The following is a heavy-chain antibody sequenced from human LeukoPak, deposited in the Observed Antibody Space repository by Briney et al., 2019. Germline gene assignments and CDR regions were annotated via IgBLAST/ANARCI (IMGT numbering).Heavy chain of an antibody. CDR2: IYHSGST. D-gene: IGHD1-1*01. CDR3: ARGVPPDY. CDR1: GGSISSGGYY. Sequence: PSQTLSLTCTVSGGSISSGGYYWTWIRQHPGKGLEWIGYIYHSGSTNYNPSLKSRLTISVDTSKNQFSLKLSSVTAADTAVYYCARGVPPDYWGQGTLVTVSS. J-gene: IGHJ4*02. V-gene: IGHV4-61*08.